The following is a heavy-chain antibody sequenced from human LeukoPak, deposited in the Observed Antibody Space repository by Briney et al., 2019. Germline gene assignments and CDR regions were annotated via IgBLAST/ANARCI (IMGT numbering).Heavy chain of an antibody. J-gene: IGHJ5*02. CDR1: GYTFTGYY. CDR2: INPNSGGT. V-gene: IGHV1-2*02. Sequence: ASVKVSCKASGYTFTGYYMHWVRQAPGQGLEWMGWINPNSGGTNYAQKFQGRVTMTRDTSISTAYMELSRLRSDDTAVYYCARGGHDFSGYSTWFDPWGQGTQVTVSS. D-gene: IGHD3-3*01. CDR3: ARGGHDFSGYSTWFDP.